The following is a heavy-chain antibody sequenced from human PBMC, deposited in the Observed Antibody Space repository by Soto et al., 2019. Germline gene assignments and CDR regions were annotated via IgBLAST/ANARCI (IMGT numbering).Heavy chain of an antibody. Sequence: PGGSLSLSCSASGFTLTSYEMNWVRQAPGKGLEWVSYISSGGQTIYYADSVKGRFTISRDNAKNSLYLQMNSLRGEDAAVYYCARERPSSDFWSGYSFGMDVWGQGTTVNVS. CDR1: GFTLTSYE. J-gene: IGHJ6*02. D-gene: IGHD3-3*01. V-gene: IGHV3-48*03. CDR2: ISSGGQTI. CDR3: ARERPSSDFWSGYSFGMDV.